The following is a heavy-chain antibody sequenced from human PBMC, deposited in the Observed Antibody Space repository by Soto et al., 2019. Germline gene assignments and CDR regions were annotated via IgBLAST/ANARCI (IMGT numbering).Heavy chain of an antibody. CDR2: AKNKANSYTI. CDR3: ASGLEEYSSSWYDY. J-gene: IGHJ4*02. CDR1: GFSFSDHY. V-gene: IGHV3-72*01. Sequence: GGSLRLSCAASGFSFSDHYMDWVRQAPGKGLEWVGRAKNKANSYTIEYAASVKGRFTISRDDSGKSLYLQMNSLKTEDTGVYYCASGLEEYSSSWYDYWGQGALVTVS. D-gene: IGHD6-13*01.